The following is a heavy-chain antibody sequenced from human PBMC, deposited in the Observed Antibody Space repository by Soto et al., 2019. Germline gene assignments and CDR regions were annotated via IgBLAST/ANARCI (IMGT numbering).Heavy chain of an antibody. Sequence: EVQLVESGGGLVQPGRSLRLSCAASGFTFDDYAMHWVRQAPGKGLEWVSGIRWNSGSLGYADSAKGRFTISRDNAKNSLYLQMNSLRAEDTALYYCAKDIGAGTTGYYYGMDVWGQGTTVTVSS. D-gene: IGHD1-7*01. CDR1: GFTFDDYA. CDR2: IRWNSGSL. V-gene: IGHV3-9*01. CDR3: AKDIGAGTTGYYYGMDV. J-gene: IGHJ6*02.